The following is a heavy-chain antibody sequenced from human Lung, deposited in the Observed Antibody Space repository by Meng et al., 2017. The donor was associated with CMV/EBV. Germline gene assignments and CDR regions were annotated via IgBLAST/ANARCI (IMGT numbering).Heavy chain of an antibody. CDR1: GYIFSGYY. J-gene: IGHJ6*02. Sequence: ASVKVSCKASGYIFSGYYIHWVRQAPGQGLEWMGWINPNSGGTNYAQKFQGRVTMTRDTSISTAYMDLSRLKSDDTAVYYCAGGLGDYCSTTSCSYGVDVWGQGTTVTVSS. CDR3: AGGLGDYCSTTSCSYGVDV. V-gene: IGHV1-2*02. D-gene: IGHD2-2*01. CDR2: INPNSGGT.